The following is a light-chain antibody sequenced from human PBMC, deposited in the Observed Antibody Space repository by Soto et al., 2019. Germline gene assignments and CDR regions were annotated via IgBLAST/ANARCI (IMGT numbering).Light chain of an antibody. Sequence: QSALAQPASVSGSPGQSITISCTGTSSALGDFNFVSWYQHHPGKAPKLIIFDVTTRPSGVSARFSGSKSGNTASLTISGLQAEDAAVYYCSSYTSTTTLGVFGTGTKVTVL. CDR1: SSALGDFNF. CDR2: DVT. V-gene: IGLV2-14*03. CDR3: SSYTSTTTLGV. J-gene: IGLJ1*01.